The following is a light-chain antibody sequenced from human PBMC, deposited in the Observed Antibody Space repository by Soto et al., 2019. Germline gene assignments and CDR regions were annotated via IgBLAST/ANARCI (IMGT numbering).Light chain of an antibody. Sequence: EIVMTQSPATLSVSPGERATLSCRASQSVSNNLAWYQQKPGQAPRLLIYLASTGATGIPVRFSGSGSGTEFTLTISSLQSEDFAVYYCQQYNNWPPTTFGQGTRLEIK. CDR3: QQYNNWPPTT. J-gene: IGKJ5*01. V-gene: IGKV3D-15*01. CDR2: LAS. CDR1: QSVSNN.